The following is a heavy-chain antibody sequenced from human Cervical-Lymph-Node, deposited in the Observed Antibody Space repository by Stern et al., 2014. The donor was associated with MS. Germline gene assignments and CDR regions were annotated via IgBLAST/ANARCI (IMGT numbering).Heavy chain of an antibody. CDR3: ARELRGGRSGHY. V-gene: IGHV1-2*06. D-gene: IGHD1-26*01. J-gene: IGHJ4*02. Sequence: QVQLVQSGAEVKKPGASVKVSCKTSGYNFITYYMHWVRQAPGQGLEWMGRINADVGVTDYAQKFQRRVTMTRDTSISTVYMELNRLTSDDTAVYFCARELRGGRSGHYWGQGSLVTVSA. CDR2: INADVGVT. CDR1: GYNFITYY.